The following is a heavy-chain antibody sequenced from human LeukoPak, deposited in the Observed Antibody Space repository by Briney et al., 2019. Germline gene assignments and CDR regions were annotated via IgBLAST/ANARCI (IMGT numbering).Heavy chain of an antibody. D-gene: IGHD5-18*01. CDR2: IYYSGST. CDR1: GGSISSGDYY. V-gene: IGHV4-30-4*01. J-gene: IGHJ5*02. Sequence: SETLSLTCTVSGGSISSGDYYWSWIRQPPGKGLEWIGYIYYSGSTYYNPSLKSRVTISVDTSKNQFSLKLSSVTAADTAVYYCARALPEDTAWLNWVDPRGQGTLVTVSS. CDR3: ARALPEDTAWLNWVDP.